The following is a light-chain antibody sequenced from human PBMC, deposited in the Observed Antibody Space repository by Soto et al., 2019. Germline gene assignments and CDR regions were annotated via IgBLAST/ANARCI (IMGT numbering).Light chain of an antibody. CDR1: QSVRSS. V-gene: IGKV3-11*01. CDR2: DTS. Sequence: EIVLTQSPATLSLSPGERATLSCRASQSVRSSLAWYQQRPGQAPRLLIYDTSNRATGIPVRFSGSGSGTDFTLTIGSLEHEDFAVYYCQQRSTWPRLTFGGGTKVKIK. CDR3: QQRSTWPRLT. J-gene: IGKJ4*01.